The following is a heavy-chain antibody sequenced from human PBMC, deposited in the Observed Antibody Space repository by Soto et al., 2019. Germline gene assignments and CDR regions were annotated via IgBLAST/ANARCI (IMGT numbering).Heavy chain of an antibody. CDR2: IYWDDDK. J-gene: IGHJ3*02. Sequence: QITLKESGPTLVKPTQTLTLTCTFSGFSLSTSGVGVGWIRQPPGKALEWLALIYWDDDKRYSPSLKSRLSITKDTSKNQVVLTMTNMDPVDTATYYCAHDVGSGYYDDAFDIWGQGTMVTVSS. CDR3: AHDVGSGYYDDAFDI. CDR1: GFSLSTSGVG. V-gene: IGHV2-5*02. D-gene: IGHD3-22*01.